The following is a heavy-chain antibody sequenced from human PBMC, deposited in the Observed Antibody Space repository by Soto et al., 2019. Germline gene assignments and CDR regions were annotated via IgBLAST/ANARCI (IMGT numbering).Heavy chain of an antibody. J-gene: IGHJ6*02. CDR3: ARDYYYYYGMDV. CDR2: INPNSGGT. V-gene: IGHV1-2*04. CDR1: GYTFTGYY. Sequence: ASVKVSCKASGYTFTGYYMHWVRQAPGQGLEWMGWINPNSGGTNYAQKFQGWVTMTRDASISTAYMELSRLRSDDTAVYYCARDYYYYYGMDVWGQGTTVTVS.